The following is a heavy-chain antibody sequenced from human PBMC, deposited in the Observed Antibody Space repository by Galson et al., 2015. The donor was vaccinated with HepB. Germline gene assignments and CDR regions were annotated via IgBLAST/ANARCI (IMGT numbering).Heavy chain of an antibody. Sequence: SLRLSCAASGFTFSNYSMNWVRQAPGKGLEWVSYIRSSSTTIYYADSVKGRFTISRDNAKNSLYLQMNSLRAEDTAVYYCAFLRGYDLKPLEYWGQGTLLTVSS. V-gene: IGHV3-48*04. D-gene: IGHD5-12*01. CDR1: GFTFSNYS. CDR2: IRSSSTTI. J-gene: IGHJ4*02. CDR3: AFLRGYDLKPLEY.